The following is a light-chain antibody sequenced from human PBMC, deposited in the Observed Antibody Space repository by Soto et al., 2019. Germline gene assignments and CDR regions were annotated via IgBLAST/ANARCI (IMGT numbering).Light chain of an antibody. CDR3: QQYENSPIT. V-gene: IGKV3-20*01. J-gene: IGKJ5*01. CDR1: ESIRSNS. CDR2: GAS. Sequence: ETVLTQSPGTLSLSPGETATLSGRASESIRSNSLAWYQQKPGQPPRLLIYGASNRATDIPDRFSGSGSGTDFTLTITRLESEDFAVYDCQQYENSPITFGQGTRLDIK.